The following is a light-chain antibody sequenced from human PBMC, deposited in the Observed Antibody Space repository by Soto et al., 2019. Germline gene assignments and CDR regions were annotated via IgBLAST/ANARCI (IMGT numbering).Light chain of an antibody. CDR1: QSILYRSNNLNY. J-gene: IGKJ3*01. CDR2: WAS. V-gene: IGKV4-1*01. CDR3: HQQYSIPFT. Sequence: DIVMTQSPDSVAVSLGERATINCKSSQSILYRSNNLNYLAWYQQKPGQPPKLLIYWASTRESGVPDRFSDSGSGTDFTLTISSLQAEDVAVYYCHQQYSIPFTFGPGTKVEIK.